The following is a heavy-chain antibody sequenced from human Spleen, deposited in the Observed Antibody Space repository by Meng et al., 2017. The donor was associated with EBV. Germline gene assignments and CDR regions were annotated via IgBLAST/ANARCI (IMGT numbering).Heavy chain of an antibody. CDR1: GYNFPKYG. J-gene: IGHJ4*02. Sequence: QVRLWQSRPEVKKPGALVKSSCEASGYNFPKYGIIWVRQAPGQGLEWMGSISASAYGGGTKYAQKFQGRVTMTADTSTATAYMELRSLTYDDTAVYYCARTNALDSWGQGTLVTVSS. CDR2: ISASAYGGGT. CDR3: ARTNALDS. V-gene: IGHV1-18*01.